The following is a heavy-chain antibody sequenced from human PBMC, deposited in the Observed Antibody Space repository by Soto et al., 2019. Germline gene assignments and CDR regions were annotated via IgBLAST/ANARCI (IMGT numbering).Heavy chain of an antibody. CDR2: IIPIFGTA. D-gene: IGHD3-22*01. J-gene: IGHJ3*02. Sequence: SVKFSCKASGGTFSSDAISWGLQAPGQGLEGMGGIIPIFGTANYAQKFHGIVTITADESTSTAYMALSSLRSEDTALSYCARGVDYYDSSGLALHDFDIWGQRTMVTVSS. CDR1: GGTFSSDA. V-gene: IGHV1-69*13. CDR3: ARGVDYYDSSGLALHDFDI.